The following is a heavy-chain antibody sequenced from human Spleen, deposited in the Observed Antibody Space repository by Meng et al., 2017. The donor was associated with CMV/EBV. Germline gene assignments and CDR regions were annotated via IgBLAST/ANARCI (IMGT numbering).Heavy chain of an antibody. D-gene: IGHD6-19*01. CDR1: RFTFSSDA. CDR2: IYSGGDST. V-gene: IGHV3-23*03. Sequence: GESLKIACAASRFTFSSDAMNWVRQAPGKGLEWVSIIYSGGDSTYYADSVKGRFTISRDNSKNMLYLQMNSLRAEDTAVYYCAKDLGSSGGYGWFDPWGQGTLVTVSS. CDR3: AKDLGSSGGYGWFDP. J-gene: IGHJ5*02.